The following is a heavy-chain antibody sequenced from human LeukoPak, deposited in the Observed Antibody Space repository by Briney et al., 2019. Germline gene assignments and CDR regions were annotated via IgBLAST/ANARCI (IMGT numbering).Heavy chain of an antibody. Sequence: PGGSLRLSCAASGFTFSSYSMNWVRQAPGKGLEWVSSISSSSSYIYYADSVKGRFTISRDNAKNSLYLQMNSLRAEDTAVYYRAGGHYSSGLRDWFDPWGQGTLVTVSS. CDR2: ISSSSSYI. V-gene: IGHV3-21*01. D-gene: IGHD6-19*01. CDR3: AGGHYSSGLRDWFDP. J-gene: IGHJ5*02. CDR1: GFTFSSYS.